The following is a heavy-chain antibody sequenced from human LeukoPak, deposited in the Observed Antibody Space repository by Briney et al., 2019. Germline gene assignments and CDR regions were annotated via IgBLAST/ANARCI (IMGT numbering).Heavy chain of an antibody. D-gene: IGHD3-3*01. Sequence: SETLSLTCAVYGGSFSGYYWSWIRQPPGKGLEWIGEINHSGSTNYNPSLKSRVTISVDTSKNQFSLKLSSVTAADTAVYYCARNYDSWSGYYTDYWGQGTLVTVSS. V-gene: IGHV4-34*01. CDR3: ARNYDSWSGYYTDY. CDR1: GGSFSGYY. J-gene: IGHJ4*02. CDR2: INHSGST.